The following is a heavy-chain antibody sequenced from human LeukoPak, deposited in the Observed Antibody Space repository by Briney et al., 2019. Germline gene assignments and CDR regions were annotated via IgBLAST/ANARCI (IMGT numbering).Heavy chain of an antibody. CDR2: MNPNSVNT. Sequence: ASVKVSCKASGYTFTTYDINWVRQATGQGLEWMAWMNPNSVNTGYAQKFQGRVTMTRNTSISTAYMELSSLRSEDTAVYYCARVAGNCGGDCYRLVYWGQGTLVTVAS. J-gene: IGHJ4*02. CDR1: GYTFTTYD. V-gene: IGHV1-8*01. D-gene: IGHD2-21*01. CDR3: ARVAGNCGGDCYRLVY.